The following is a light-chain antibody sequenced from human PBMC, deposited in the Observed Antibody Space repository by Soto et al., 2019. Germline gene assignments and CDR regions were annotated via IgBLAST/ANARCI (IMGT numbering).Light chain of an antibody. Sequence: QSALTQPACVSGSPGQSITISCTGTSSDVGAYNFVSWYQHHPGTAPKLMIYEVSNRPSGVSNRFSGSKSGNTASLTISGLQTEDEADYYCYSYRGSNAWVFGGGTKLTVL. CDR3: YSYRGSNAWV. V-gene: IGLV2-14*01. J-gene: IGLJ3*02. CDR1: SSDVGAYNF. CDR2: EVS.